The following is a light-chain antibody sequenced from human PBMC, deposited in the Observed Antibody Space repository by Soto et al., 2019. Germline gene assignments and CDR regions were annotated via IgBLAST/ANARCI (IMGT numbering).Light chain of an antibody. J-gene: IGLJ1*01. V-gene: IGLV1-47*01. CDR1: TSNIGSNY. Sequence: QSVLTQPPSASVTPGQGVTSSCSGSTSNIGSNYVYWYQQLPGTAPKLLIYRNNQRPSGVPDRFSGSKSGTSASLAISGLRSDDEADYFCATWDDSLNGFYVFGTGTKV. CDR2: RNN. CDR3: ATWDDSLNGFYV.